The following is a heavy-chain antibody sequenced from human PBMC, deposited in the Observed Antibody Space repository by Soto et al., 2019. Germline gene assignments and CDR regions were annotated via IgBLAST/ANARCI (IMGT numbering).Heavy chain of an antibody. Sequence: GASVKVSCKASGYTFTSYGISWVRQAPGQGLEWMGWISAYNGNTNYAQKLQGRVTMTTDTSTSTAYMELRSLRSDDTAVYYCARAHYYDSSGYYYRAAHDYWGQGTLVTVSS. D-gene: IGHD3-22*01. J-gene: IGHJ4*02. CDR1: GYTFTSYG. V-gene: IGHV1-18*01. CDR3: ARAHYYDSSGYYYRAAHDY. CDR2: ISAYNGNT.